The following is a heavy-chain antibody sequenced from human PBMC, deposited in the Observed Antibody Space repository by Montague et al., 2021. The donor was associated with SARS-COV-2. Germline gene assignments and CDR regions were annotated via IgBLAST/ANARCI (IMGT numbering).Heavy chain of an antibody. CDR2: IYYSGST. D-gene: IGHD6-13*01. J-gene: IGHJ6*02. CDR3: ARVGRQQLVRLSGMDV. V-gene: IGHV4-39*07. Sequence: SETLSLTCTVSGGSISSSNYYWGWIRQPPGKGLEWIGSIYYSGSTYYNPSLKSRVTTSVDTSKNQFSLKLSSVTAADTAVYYCARVGRQQLVRLSGMDVWGQGTTVTVSS. CDR1: GGSISSSNYY.